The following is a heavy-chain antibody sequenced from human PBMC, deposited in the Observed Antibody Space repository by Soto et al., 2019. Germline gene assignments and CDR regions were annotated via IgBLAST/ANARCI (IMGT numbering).Heavy chain of an antibody. Sequence: GGSLRLSCTASGFIFGSYWMTWVRHVPGKGLQWVANIKRDGSEKYYVDFVKGRFTISRDNADNSVFLDMNNLRVDDTATYYCARVRATDYEIDYWGQGALVTVS. CDR3: ARVRATDYEIDY. CDR2: IKRDGSEK. J-gene: IGHJ4*02. V-gene: IGHV3-7*03. CDR1: GFIFGSYW. D-gene: IGHD4-17*01.